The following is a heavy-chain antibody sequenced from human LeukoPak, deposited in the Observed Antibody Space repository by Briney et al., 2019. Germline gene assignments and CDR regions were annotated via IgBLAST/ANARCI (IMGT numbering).Heavy chain of an antibody. CDR3: AKPAYYSDSGSFPTQYYFDY. Sequence: PGGSLRLSCAASGFTFVNYGMSWVRQAPGKGLEWVSGISASGGSTEYADSVKGRFTISRDNSKNTLYLQMSSLRADDTALFYCAKPAYYSDSGSFPTQYYFDYWGQGTLVTVSS. J-gene: IGHJ4*02. D-gene: IGHD3-10*01. V-gene: IGHV3-23*01. CDR2: ISASGGST. CDR1: GFTFVNYG.